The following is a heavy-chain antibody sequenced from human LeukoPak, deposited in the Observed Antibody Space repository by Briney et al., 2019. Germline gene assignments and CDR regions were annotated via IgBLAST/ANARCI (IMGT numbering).Heavy chain of an antibody. CDR3: ARSRYSSVSFRHKEPFDY. CDR2: INAGNGNT. CDR1: GYTFTSYA. J-gene: IGHJ4*02. Sequence: ASVKVSCKASGYTFTSYAMHWVRQAPGQRLEWMGWINAGNGNTKYSQKFQGRVTITRDTSASTAYMELSSLRSKDTAVYYCARSRYSSVSFRHKEPFDYWGQGTLVTVSS. V-gene: IGHV1-3*01. D-gene: IGHD6-19*01.